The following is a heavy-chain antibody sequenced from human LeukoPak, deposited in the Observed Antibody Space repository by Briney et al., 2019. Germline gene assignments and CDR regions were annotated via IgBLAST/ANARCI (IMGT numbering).Heavy chain of an antibody. Sequence: GASVKVSCKASGGTFSSYAISWVRQAPGQGLEWMGRIIPIFGTANYAQKFQGRVTITTDESTSTAYMELSSLRSEDTAVYYCAVQNPKIRYYYDSSGYYSEDYWGQGTLVTVSS. V-gene: IGHV1-69*05. J-gene: IGHJ4*02. CDR2: IIPIFGTA. D-gene: IGHD3-22*01. CDR1: GGTFSSYA. CDR3: AVQNPKIRYYYDSSGYYSEDY.